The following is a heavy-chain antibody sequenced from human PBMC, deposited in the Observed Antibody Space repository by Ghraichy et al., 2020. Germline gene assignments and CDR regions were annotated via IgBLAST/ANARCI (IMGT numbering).Heavy chain of an antibody. V-gene: IGHV3-7*01. J-gene: IGHJ4*02. CDR2: IKQDGSET. Sequence: GESLNISCAASGFSFTNYWMHWVRQTPGKGLVWVANIKQDGSETWYAVSVKGRFTISRDNAKNSLYLQMNSLRAEDTAVYYCARDGPGTYDYWGQGTLVTVSS. CDR3: ARDGPGTYDY. D-gene: IGHD1-7*01. CDR1: GFSFTNYW.